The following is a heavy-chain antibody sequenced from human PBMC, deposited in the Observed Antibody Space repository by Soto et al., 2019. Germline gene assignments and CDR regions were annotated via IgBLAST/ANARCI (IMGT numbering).Heavy chain of an antibody. Sequence: SETLSLTCAVSGGSISSSNWWSWVRQPPGKGLEWIGEIYHSGSTNYNPSLKSRVTISVDKSKNQFSLKLSSVTAADTAVYYCARAAGIAARPFYYYGMDVWGQGTKVT. CDR2: IYHSGST. CDR3: ARAAGIAARPFYYYGMDV. D-gene: IGHD6-6*01. J-gene: IGHJ6*02. V-gene: IGHV4-4*02. CDR1: GGSISSSNW.